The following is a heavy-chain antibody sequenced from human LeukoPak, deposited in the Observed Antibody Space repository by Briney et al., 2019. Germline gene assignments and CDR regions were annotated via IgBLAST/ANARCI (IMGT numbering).Heavy chain of an antibody. J-gene: IGHJ4*02. CDR1: GFTFSSYG. D-gene: IGHD5-24*01. Sequence: GGALRLSCAASGFTFSSYGMSWVRQAPGKGLEWVSAISGSGGSTYYADSVKGRFTISRDNSKNTLYLQMNSLRAEDTAVYYCAKVTQRMATVPSFDYWGQGTLVTVSS. V-gene: IGHV3-23*01. CDR3: AKVTQRMATVPSFDY. CDR2: ISGSGGST.